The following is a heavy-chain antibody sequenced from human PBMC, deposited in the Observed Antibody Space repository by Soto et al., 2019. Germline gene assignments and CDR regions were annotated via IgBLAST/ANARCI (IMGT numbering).Heavy chain of an antibody. D-gene: IGHD2-2*01. CDR1: GFTFSNAW. CDR3: VRTSSY. Sequence: EVQLVESGGGLVKPGGSLRLSCAASGFTFSNAWMSWVRQAPGKGLEWVSVIYGGGPTLYSDSVKGRFTISRDNSKNTVFLQMNSLRAEDTAVYYCVRTSSYWGQGTRVIVSS. CDR2: IYGGGPT. V-gene: IGHV3-66*01. J-gene: IGHJ4*02.